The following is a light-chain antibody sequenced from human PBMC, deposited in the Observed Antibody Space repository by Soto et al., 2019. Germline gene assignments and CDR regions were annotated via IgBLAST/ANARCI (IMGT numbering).Light chain of an antibody. CDR1: SSDVGGYNY. J-gene: IGLJ2*01. CDR2: EVS. V-gene: IGLV2-14*01. CDR3: SSYTSIGTLV. Sequence: QAVVTQPASVSGSPGQSITISCTGTSSDVGGYNYVSWYQQHPGKAPKLMIYEVSKWPSGVSNRFSGSKSGNTASLTISGLQAEDEADYYCSSYTSIGTLVFGGGTKVTVL.